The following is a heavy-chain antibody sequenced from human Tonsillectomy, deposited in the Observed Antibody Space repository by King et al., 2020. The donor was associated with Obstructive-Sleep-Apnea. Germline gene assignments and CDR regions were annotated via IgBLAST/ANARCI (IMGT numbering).Heavy chain of an antibody. D-gene: IGHD2-2*01. CDR2: ISSSGSTI. CDR1: GLIFSDYY. Sequence: VQLVESGGGSVKPGGSLRLSCAASGLIFSDYYMSWIRQAPGKGLEWVSYISSSGSTIYYADSVKGRFTISRDNAENSLYLQMNSLRAEDTAVYYCARGDCTSSSCYGWGNWFDPWGQGTLVTVSS. J-gene: IGHJ5*02. V-gene: IGHV3-11*01. CDR3: ARGDCTSSSCYGWGNWFDP.